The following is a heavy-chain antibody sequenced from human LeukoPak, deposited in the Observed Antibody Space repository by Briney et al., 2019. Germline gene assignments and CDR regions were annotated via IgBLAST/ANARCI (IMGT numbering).Heavy chain of an antibody. D-gene: IGHD6-13*01. V-gene: IGHV3-30-3*01. CDR1: GFTFSSYA. CDR2: ISYDGSNK. CDR3: AKDFGAAAAPGDY. Sequence: PGGSLRLSCAASGFTFSSYAMHWVRQAPGKGLEWVAVISYDGSNKYYADSVKGRFTISRDNSKNTLYLQMNSLRAEDTAVYYCAKDFGAAAAPGDYWGQGTLVTVSS. J-gene: IGHJ4*02.